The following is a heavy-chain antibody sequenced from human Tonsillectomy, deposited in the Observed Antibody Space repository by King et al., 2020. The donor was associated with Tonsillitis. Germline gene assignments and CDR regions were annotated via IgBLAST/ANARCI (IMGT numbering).Heavy chain of an antibody. D-gene: IGHD2-2*01. CDR1: GFTFSSYA. CDR3: AKGGCSSTSCYYDCDY. J-gene: IGHJ4*02. V-gene: IGHV3-23*04. Sequence: QLVQSGGGLVQPGGSLRLSCAASGFTFSSYAMSWVRQAPGKGLEWVSAISGSGCSTYYADSVKGRFTISRDNSKNTLYLQMNSLRAEDTAVYYCAKGGCSSTSCYYDCDYWGQGTLVTVSS. CDR2: ISGSGCST.